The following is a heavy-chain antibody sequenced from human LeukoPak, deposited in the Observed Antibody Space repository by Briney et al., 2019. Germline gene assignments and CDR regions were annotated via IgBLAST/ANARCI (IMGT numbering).Heavy chain of an antibody. V-gene: IGHV3-48*01. CDR1: GFTFSSYS. J-gene: IGHJ6*02. D-gene: IGHD2-15*01. CDR3: VRCPLLGYCSGGSCFRYYYYGMDV. Sequence: QSGGSLRLSCAASGFTFSSYSMNWVRQAPGKGLEWVSYISSSSSTIYYADSVKGRFTISRDNAKNSLYLQMNSLRAEDTAVYYCVRCPLLGYCSGGSCFRYYYYGMDVWGQGTTVTVSS. CDR2: ISSSSSTI.